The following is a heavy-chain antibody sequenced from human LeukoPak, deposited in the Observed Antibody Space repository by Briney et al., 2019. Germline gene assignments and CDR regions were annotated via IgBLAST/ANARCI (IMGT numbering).Heavy chain of an antibody. D-gene: IGHD3-3*01. J-gene: IGHJ5*02. CDR2: ISAYNGNT. CDR3: ARGASITIFGVVTNYNWFDP. Sequence: ASVKVSCNASGYTFTSYGISWVRQAPGQGLEWMGWISAYNGNTNYAQKLQGRVTMTTDTSTSTAYMELRSLRSDDTAVYYCARGASITIFGVVTNYNWFDPWGQGTLVTVSS. V-gene: IGHV1-18*01. CDR1: GYTFTSYG.